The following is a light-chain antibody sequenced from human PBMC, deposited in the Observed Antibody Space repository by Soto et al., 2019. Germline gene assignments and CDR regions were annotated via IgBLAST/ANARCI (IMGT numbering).Light chain of an antibody. J-gene: IGLJ3*02. CDR2: EVS. CDR3: SSYAGSKNWV. Sequence: QSALTQPASVSGSPGQSITISCTGTSSDVGGYNYVSWYQQHPGKAPKLMIYEVSKRPSGVPDRFSGSKSGNTASLTVSGLQAEDEADYYCSSYAGSKNWVFGGGTKVTVL. V-gene: IGLV2-8*01. CDR1: SSDVGGYNY.